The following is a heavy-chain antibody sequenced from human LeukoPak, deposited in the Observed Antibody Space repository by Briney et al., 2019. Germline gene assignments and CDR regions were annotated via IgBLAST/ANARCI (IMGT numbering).Heavy chain of an antibody. CDR3: AAGYNSGLAY. CDR2: ISSSGSTI. Sequence: PGGSLRLSCAASGFTFSSYEMNWVRQAPGKGLEWVSYISSSGSTIYYADSVKGRFTISRDNAKNSLYLQMNSLRAEDTAVYYCAAGYNSGLAYWGQGTLVTVSS. CDR1: GFTFSSYE. D-gene: IGHD5-24*01. V-gene: IGHV3-48*03. J-gene: IGHJ4*02.